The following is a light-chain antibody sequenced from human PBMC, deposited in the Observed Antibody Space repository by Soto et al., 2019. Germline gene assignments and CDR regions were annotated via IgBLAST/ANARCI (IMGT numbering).Light chain of an antibody. CDR2: GAS. CDR3: HQYDNAPQT. Sequence: EIVLTQSPGTLSLSPGERATLSCRASQSVVSTYLTWYQQKPGQAPRVLIYGASKRATGIPDRFSGSGSGTDFSLTISRLEPEDFAVYYCHQYDNAPQTYGQGTKVEIK. J-gene: IGKJ2*01. V-gene: IGKV3-20*01. CDR1: QSVVSTY.